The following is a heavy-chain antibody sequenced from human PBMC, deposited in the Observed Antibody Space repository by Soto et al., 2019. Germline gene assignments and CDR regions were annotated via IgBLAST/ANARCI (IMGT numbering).Heavy chain of an antibody. Sequence: QVQLVQSGAEVKKPGASVKVSCKASGYTFTGDYLHWVRQAPGQGLEWMGWINPSSGGTSYAQKFQGRVTMTRDPSISTAYMELIRLSSDDTAVYYCARQVRGRPYWGQGTLVTVSS. CDR1: GYTFTGDY. D-gene: IGHD3-10*01. CDR3: ARQVRGRPY. J-gene: IGHJ4*02. CDR2: INPSSGGT. V-gene: IGHV1-2*02.